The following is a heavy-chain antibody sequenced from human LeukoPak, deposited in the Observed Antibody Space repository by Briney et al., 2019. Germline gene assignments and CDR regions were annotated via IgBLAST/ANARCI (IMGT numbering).Heavy chain of an antibody. CDR2: IYTSGST. D-gene: IGHD1-1*01. Sequence: SETLSLTCTVSGGSISSYYWSWIRQPAGKGLEWIGRIYTSGSTNYNPSLKSRVTMSVDTSKNQFSLKLSSVPAADTAVYYCARLQLELMQPNDNWFDPWGQGTLVTVSS. CDR1: GGSISSYY. V-gene: IGHV4-4*07. CDR3: ARLQLELMQPNDNWFDP. J-gene: IGHJ5*02.